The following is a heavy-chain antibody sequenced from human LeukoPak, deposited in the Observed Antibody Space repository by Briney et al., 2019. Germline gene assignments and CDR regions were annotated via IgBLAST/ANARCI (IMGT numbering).Heavy chain of an antibody. CDR1: GFTFSSYA. J-gene: IGHJ4*02. CDR2: ISYDGSNK. Sequence: GGSLRLSCAASGFTFSSYAMHWVRQAPGKGLEWVAAISYDGSNKYYADSVKGRFTISRDNSKNTLYLQMNSLRAEDTAVYYCARVPYSSGWYYFDYWGQGTLVTVSS. D-gene: IGHD6-19*01. V-gene: IGHV3-30*04. CDR3: ARVPYSSGWYYFDY.